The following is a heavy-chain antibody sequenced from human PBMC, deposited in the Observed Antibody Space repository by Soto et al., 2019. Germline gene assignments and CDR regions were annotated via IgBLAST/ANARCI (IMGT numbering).Heavy chain of an antibody. V-gene: IGHV4-59*01. Sequence: QVHLQESGPGLVQPSETLSLTCSVSGRSMSSNYWSWIRQSPDKGLEWLGYVFYGGTDYNPSLGGRVSMTTDTSTKTAYMELRNLRSDDTAHYYCARDLTIVPATHPRLENYGMDVWGQGTTVIVSS. CDR2: VFYGGT. J-gene: IGHJ6*02. CDR1: GRSMSSNY. CDR3: ARDLTIVPATHPRLENYGMDV. D-gene: IGHD2-2*01.